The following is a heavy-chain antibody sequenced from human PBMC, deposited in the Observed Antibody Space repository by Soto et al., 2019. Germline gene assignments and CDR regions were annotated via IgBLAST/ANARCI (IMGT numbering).Heavy chain of an antibody. CDR1: GGTFSSYA. D-gene: IGHD3-22*01. V-gene: IGHV1-69*13. J-gene: IGHJ4*02. CDR2: IIPIFGTA. CDR3: ARGDYYDSSGYLFDY. Sequence: AASVKVSCKASGGTFSSYAISWVRQAPGQGLEWMGGIIPIFGTANYAQKFQGRVTITADESTSTAYMELSSLRSEDTAVYYCARGDYYDSSGYLFDYWGQGTLVTVSS.